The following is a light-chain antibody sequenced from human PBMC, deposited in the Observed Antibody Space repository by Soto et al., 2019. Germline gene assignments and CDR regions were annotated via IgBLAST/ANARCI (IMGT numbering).Light chain of an antibody. V-gene: IGKV1-5*01. CDR1: QSIGTW. J-gene: IGKJ2*01. Sequence: DIQMTQAPSTLSASVGDRVTITCRASQSIGTWLAWYQQKPGKAPKLLIYDASNLESGVPSRFSGSRSATEFTLTISSLQPDDFASYYCQQYNSYSQPFGQGTKLEI. CDR2: DAS. CDR3: QQYNSYSQP.